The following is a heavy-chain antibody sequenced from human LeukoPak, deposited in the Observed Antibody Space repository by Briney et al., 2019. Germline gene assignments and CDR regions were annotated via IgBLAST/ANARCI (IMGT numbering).Heavy chain of an antibody. Sequence: SETLSLTCTVSGGSISGYYWSWIRQPPGKGLEWIGYIHYSGSTNYNPSLKSRDTISANMSKNQFSLRLSSVTAADTAVYYCARTTEGGYTYDYFYYYYMDVWGKGTTVTISS. J-gene: IGHJ6*03. CDR3: ARTTEGGYTYDYFYYYYMDV. D-gene: IGHD5-18*01. V-gene: IGHV4-59*01. CDR1: GGSISGYY. CDR2: IHYSGST.